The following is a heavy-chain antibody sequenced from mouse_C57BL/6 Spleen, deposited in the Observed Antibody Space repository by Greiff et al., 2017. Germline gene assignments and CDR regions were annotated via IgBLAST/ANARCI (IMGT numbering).Heavy chain of an antibody. CDR3: ARQIYYGNYYAMDY. Sequence: VQLQESGPGLVAPSQSLSITCTVSGFSLTSYGVHWVRQPPGKGLEWLVVIWSDGSTTNNSALKSRLSISKDNSKSQVFLKMNSLQTDDTAMYYCARQIYYGNYYAMDYWGQGTSVTVSS. CDR2: IWSDGST. D-gene: IGHD2-1*01. CDR1: GFSLTSYG. J-gene: IGHJ4*01. V-gene: IGHV2-6-1*01.